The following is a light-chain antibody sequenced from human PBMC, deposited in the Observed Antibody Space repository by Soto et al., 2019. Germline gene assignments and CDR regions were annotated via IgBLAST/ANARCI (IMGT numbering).Light chain of an antibody. CDR2: LGS. CDR3: MQGLETPT. Sequence: IVMTQSPLSLSVTPGEPASISCRSSESLLHSIGYNYLDWYLQKPGQSPQLLIYLGSNRASGVHDRFSGSGSGRDFTLKISRVEADDVGVYYCMQGLETPTFGQGTKVEIK. J-gene: IGKJ1*01. CDR1: ESLLHSIGYNY. V-gene: IGKV2-28*01.